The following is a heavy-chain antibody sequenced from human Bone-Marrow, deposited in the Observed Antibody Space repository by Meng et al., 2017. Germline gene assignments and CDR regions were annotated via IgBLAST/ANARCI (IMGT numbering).Heavy chain of an antibody. J-gene: IGHJ5*02. CDR3: ATNPLFDP. V-gene: IGHV3-21*01. Sequence: QLVASGGRLLKPSVALALSCASSRVTFSSYSLHWVRQAPGKGLGWVSSISSSSSYIYYADSVKCRFTISRDNAKNSLYLQMNSLRAEDTAVYYCATNPLFDPWGQGTLVTVSS. D-gene: IGHD1-14*01. CDR2: ISSSSSYI. CDR1: RVTFSSYS.